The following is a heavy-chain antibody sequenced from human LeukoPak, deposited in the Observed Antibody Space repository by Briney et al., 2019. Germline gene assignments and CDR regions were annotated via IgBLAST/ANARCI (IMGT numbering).Heavy chain of an antibody. Sequence: SETLSLTCTVSGGSISSYYWSWIRQPPGKGLEWIGYIYYSGSTNYNPSLKSRVTISVDTSKNQFSLKLSSVTAADTAVYYCARVGYRPRYCSSTSCYNPISYYFDYWGQGTLVTVSS. CDR3: ARVGYRPRYCSSTSCYNPISYYFDY. D-gene: IGHD2-2*02. CDR2: IYYSGST. CDR1: GGSISSYY. J-gene: IGHJ4*02. V-gene: IGHV4-59*01.